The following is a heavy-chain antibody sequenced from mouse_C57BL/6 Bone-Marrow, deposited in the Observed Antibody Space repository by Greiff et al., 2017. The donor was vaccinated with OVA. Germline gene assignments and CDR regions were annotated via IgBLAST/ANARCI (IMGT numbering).Heavy chain of an antibody. Sequence: VQLVESGAELARPGASVKLSCKASGYTFTSYGISWVKQRTGQGLEWIGEIYPRSGNTYYNEKFHGKATLTADKSSSTAYMELRSLTSEDSAVYYCAPYDYDSPCAYWGQGNRVTVSA. D-gene: IGHD1-1*01. CDR1: GYTFTSYG. CDR3: APYDYDSPCAY. CDR2: IYPRSGNT. V-gene: IGHV1-81*01. J-gene: IGHJ3*01.